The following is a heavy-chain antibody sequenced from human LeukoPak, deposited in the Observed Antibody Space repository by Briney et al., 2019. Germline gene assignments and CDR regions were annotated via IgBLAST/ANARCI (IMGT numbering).Heavy chain of an antibody. CDR2: IHSYSGGT. J-gene: IGHJ6*02. CDR3: ARAYSGSPRYYYYYGMDV. D-gene: IGHD1-26*01. Sequence: ASVKVSCKASGYTFTGYFMHWVRQAPGQGLEGVGWIHSYSGGTNYAQKFQGRVTITRDTSISTAYMELSRLRSDDTAVYYCARAYSGSPRYYYYYGMDVWGQGTTVTVSS. V-gene: IGHV1-2*02. CDR1: GYTFTGYF.